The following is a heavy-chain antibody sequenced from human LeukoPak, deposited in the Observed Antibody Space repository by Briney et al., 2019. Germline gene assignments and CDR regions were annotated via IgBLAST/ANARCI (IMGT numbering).Heavy chain of an antibody. D-gene: IGHD3-22*01. V-gene: IGHV3-23*01. CDR1: GFTFNNYA. J-gene: IGHJ4*02. CDR3: AKELAMIVVVTLGY. Sequence: GRSLRLSCAASGFTFNNYAMSWVRQAPGKGREWVSGISGSGSNTYYADSVKGRFTISRDKSKNTLYLQMNSLRADDTAVYYCAKELAMIVVVTLGYWGQGTLVTVSS. CDR2: ISGSGSNT.